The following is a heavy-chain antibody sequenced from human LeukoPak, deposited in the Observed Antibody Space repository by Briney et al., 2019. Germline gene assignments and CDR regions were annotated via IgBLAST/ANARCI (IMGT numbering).Heavy chain of an antibody. V-gene: IGHV1-8*01. D-gene: IGHD1-26*01. CDR2: MNPNSRNT. Sequence: ASVRVSCKTSGYIFTSYDINWVRQAPGQGLEWMGWMNPNSRNTGYAQKFQGRVTMTGDTSINTAYMYLSSLRAEDTAVYYCARGNPGSYFQGDFDYWGQGTLVTVSS. CDR3: ARGNPGSYFQGDFDY. CDR1: GYIFTSYD. J-gene: IGHJ4*02.